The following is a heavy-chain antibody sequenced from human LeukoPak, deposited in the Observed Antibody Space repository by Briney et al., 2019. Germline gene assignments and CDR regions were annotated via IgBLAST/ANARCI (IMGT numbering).Heavy chain of an antibody. D-gene: IGHD6-6*01. V-gene: IGHV3-33*06. CDR3: AKVEYSSYPYYYYMDV. J-gene: IGHJ6*03. CDR1: GFTFSSYG. Sequence: GGSLRLSCAASGFTFSSYGMHWVRQAPGKGLEWVAVIWYDGSNKYYADSVKGRFTISRDNSKNTLYLQMNSLGAEDTAVYYCAKVEYSSYPYYYYMDVWGKGTTVTVSS. CDR2: IWYDGSNK.